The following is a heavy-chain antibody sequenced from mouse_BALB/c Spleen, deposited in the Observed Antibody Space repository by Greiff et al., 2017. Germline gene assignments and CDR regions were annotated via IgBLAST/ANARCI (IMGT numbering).Heavy chain of an antibody. CDR2: IYPGDGDT. V-gene: IGHV1-80*01. CDR1: GYAFSSYW. CDR3: ARGGFYSFDY. Sequence: VQGVESGAELVRPGSSVKISCKASGYAFSSYWMNWVKQRPGQGLEWIGQIYPGDGDTNYNGKFKGKATLTADKSSSTAYMQLSSLTSEDSAVYFCARGGFYSFDYWGQGTTLTVSS. J-gene: IGHJ2*01.